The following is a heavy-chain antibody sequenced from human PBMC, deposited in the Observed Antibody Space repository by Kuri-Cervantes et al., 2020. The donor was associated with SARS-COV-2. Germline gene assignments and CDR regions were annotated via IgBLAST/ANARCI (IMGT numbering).Heavy chain of an antibody. CDR1: GYSFTGYW. Sequence: GESLKISCKGSGYSFTGYWIGWVRQIPGKGLEWMGIIYPGDSDTRYSPSFQGQVTISADKSISTAYLQWSSLKASDTAMYYCARLKAAAGTFWYFDLWGRGTLVTVSS. CDR3: ARLKAAAGTFWYFDL. V-gene: IGHV5-51*01. J-gene: IGHJ2*01. CDR2: IYPGDSDT. D-gene: IGHD6-13*01.